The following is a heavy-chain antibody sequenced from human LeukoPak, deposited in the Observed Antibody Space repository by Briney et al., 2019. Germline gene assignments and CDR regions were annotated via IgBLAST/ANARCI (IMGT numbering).Heavy chain of an antibody. V-gene: IGHV1-3*03. J-gene: IGHJ6*03. D-gene: IGHD6-13*01. Sequence: ASVKVSCEASGGTFSSYAISWVRQAPGQGLEWMGWINAGNGNTKYSQEFQGRVTITRDTSASTAYMELSSLRSEDMAVYYCARDLYSSSWSPGYYYYYMDVWGKGTTVTVSS. CDR1: GGTFSSYA. CDR3: ARDLYSSSWSPGYYYYYMDV. CDR2: INAGNGNT.